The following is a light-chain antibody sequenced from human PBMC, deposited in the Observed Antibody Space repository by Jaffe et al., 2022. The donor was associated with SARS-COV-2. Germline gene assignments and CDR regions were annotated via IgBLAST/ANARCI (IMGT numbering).Light chain of an antibody. CDR1: QSVGSN. CDR2: GP. V-gene: IGKV3-15*01. Sequence: EIVMTQSPATLSVSPGERATLSCRASQSVGSNFAWFQQKPGQAPRLLMYGPTRATGIPVRFSGSGSGTELTLTVGSLQSEDFAVYYCLQFNNWPYTFGQGTKLEI. CDR3: LQFNNWPYT. J-gene: IGKJ2*01.